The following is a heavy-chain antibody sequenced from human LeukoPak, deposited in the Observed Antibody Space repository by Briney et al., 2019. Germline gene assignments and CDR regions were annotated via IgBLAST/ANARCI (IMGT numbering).Heavy chain of an antibody. J-gene: IGHJ4*02. D-gene: IGHD3-10*01. Sequence: GGSLRLSCAASGFTFSSYWMHWVRQAPGKGLVWVSRINSDGSSTSYADSVKGRFTISRDNAKNTPYLQMNSLRAEDTAVYYCARDDLDYYYGSRGFDYWGQGTLVTVSS. CDR3: ARDDLDYYYGSRGFDY. CDR1: GFTFSSYW. V-gene: IGHV3-74*01. CDR2: INSDGSST.